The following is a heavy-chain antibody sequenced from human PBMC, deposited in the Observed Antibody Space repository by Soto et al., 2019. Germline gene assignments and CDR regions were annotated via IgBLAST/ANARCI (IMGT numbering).Heavy chain of an antibody. CDR3: AKSVRSVPDYYFDY. V-gene: IGHV3-23*01. D-gene: IGHD3-10*01. Sequence: PGGSLRLSCAASGFTFSSYAMSWVRQAPGRGLEWVSAISGSGGSTYYADSVKGRFTISRDNSKNTLYLQMNSLRAEDTAVYYCAKSVRSVPDYYFDYWGQGTLVTVSS. CDR2: ISGSGGST. CDR1: GFTFSSYA. J-gene: IGHJ4*02.